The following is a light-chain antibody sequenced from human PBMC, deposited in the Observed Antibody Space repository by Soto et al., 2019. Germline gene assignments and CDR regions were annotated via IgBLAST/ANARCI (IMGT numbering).Light chain of an antibody. CDR1: SSDVGGDNY. CDR3: SSYAGIFVV. CDR2: EVT. V-gene: IGLV2-11*01. J-gene: IGLJ2*01. Sequence: QSVLTQPRSVSGSPGQSVTISCTGTSSDVGGDNYVSWYQQHPGKAPKLMIFEVTKRPSGVPDRFSGSKSGSTASLTISGLQAEDESDYYCSSYAGIFVVFGGGTKVTVL.